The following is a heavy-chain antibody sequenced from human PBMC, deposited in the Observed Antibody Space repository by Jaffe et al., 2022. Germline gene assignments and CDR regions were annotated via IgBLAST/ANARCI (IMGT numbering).Heavy chain of an antibody. CDR1: GGTFSSYA. Sequence: QVQLVQSGAEVKKTGSSVKVSCTASGGTFSSYAVSWVRLAPGQGLEWMGGIIPMFGRTKYAQKFQGRVTITTDESTTTVYMDLSGLTSADTATYFCARVRGASGGLGVFDIWGQGTTVSVSS. CDR3: ARVRGASGGLGVFDI. V-gene: IGHV1-69*05. CDR2: IIPMFGRT. D-gene: IGHD3-16*01. J-gene: IGHJ3*02.